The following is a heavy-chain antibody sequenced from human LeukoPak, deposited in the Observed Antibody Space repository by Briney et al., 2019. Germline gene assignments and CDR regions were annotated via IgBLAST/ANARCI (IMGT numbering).Heavy chain of an antibody. CDR2: IYYSGST. D-gene: IGHD4-17*01. CDR1: GGSISSVGYY. CDR3: ARHDFGDYGPFDY. J-gene: IGHJ4*02. V-gene: IGHV4-39*01. Sequence: SETLSLTCTVSGGSISSVGYYWGWIRQPPGRGPEWIGTIYYSGSTYYNPSLKSRVTISVDTSKNQFSLNLDSVTAADTAVYYCARHDFGDYGPFDYWGQGTLVTVSS.